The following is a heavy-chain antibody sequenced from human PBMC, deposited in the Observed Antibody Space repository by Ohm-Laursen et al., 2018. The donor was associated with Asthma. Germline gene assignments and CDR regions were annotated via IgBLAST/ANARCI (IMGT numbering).Heavy chain of an antibody. J-gene: IGHJ6*02. Sequence: SPRLSCTASGFTFTDYWMNRVRQAPGKGLEWVASIKQDGSEKYHVDSVKGRFTISRDNAKNSLHLQMNSLRAEDTAVYYCARGSRYCSSTSCSTAADGMDVWGQGTTVTVSS. V-gene: IGHV3-7*05. D-gene: IGHD2-2*01. CDR3: ARGSRYCSSTSCSTAADGMDV. CDR1: GFTFTDYW. CDR2: IKQDGSEK.